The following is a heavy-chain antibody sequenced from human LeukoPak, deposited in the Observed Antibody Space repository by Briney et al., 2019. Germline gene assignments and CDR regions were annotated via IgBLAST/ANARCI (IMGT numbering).Heavy chain of an antibody. J-gene: IGHJ4*02. CDR2: IYYSGST. Sequence: SETLSLTCTVSGGSISSYYWSWIRQPPGKGLEWIGYIYYSGSTNYNPSLKSRVTISVDTSKNQFSLKLSSVTAADTAVYYCARFVGRSIDYWGQGTLVTVSS. CDR1: GGSISSYY. CDR3: ARFVGRSIDY. D-gene: IGHD2-21*01. V-gene: IGHV4-59*12.